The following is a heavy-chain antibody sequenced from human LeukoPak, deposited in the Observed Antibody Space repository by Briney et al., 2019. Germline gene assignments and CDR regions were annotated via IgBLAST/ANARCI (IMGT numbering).Heavy chain of an antibody. CDR1: GFSPSRQW. Sequence: PGGSLTLSCLASGFSPSRQWMHWLRLAPGKGLVWVSRISTDGGSTAYAHAVRGQFNISRDNARNTLYLQMTRLRGEDTAVYYCARGNQGNWFEFWGKGALVTVSS. CDR2: ISTDGGST. J-gene: IGHJ4*02. D-gene: IGHD4-23*01. CDR3: ARGNQGNWFEF. V-gene: IGHV3-74*01.